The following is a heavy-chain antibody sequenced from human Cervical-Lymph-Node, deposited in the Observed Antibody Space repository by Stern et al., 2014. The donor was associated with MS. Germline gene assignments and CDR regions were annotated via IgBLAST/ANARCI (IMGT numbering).Heavy chain of an antibody. CDR1: GFTFSSYG. CDR2: ISYDGSNK. D-gene: IGHD2-2*01. CDR3: AKVSADIVVVPAAMSYYYGMDV. Sequence: QMQLVQYGGGVVQPGRSLRLSCAASGFTFSSYGMHWVRQAPGKGLEWVAVISYDGSNKYYADSVKGRFTISRDNSKNTLYLQMNSLRAEDTAVYYCAKVSADIVVVPAAMSYYYGMDVWGQGTTVTVSS. J-gene: IGHJ6*02. V-gene: IGHV3-30*18.